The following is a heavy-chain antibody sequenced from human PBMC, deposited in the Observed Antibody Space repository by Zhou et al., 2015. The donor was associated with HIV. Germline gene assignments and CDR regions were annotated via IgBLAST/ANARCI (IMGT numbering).Heavy chain of an antibody. D-gene: IGHD3-3*01. CDR3: ARDLTIFGVVTLQGEFDP. Sequence: QVQLVQSGAEVKKPGASVKVSCKASGYTFTSYYMHWVRQAPGQGLEWMGIINPSGGSTSYAQKFQGRVTMTRDTSTSTVYMELSSLRSEDTAVYYCARDLTIFGVVTLQGEFDPWGQGTLVTVSS. CDR1: GYTFTSYY. V-gene: IGHV1-46*01. J-gene: IGHJ5*02. CDR2: INPSGGST.